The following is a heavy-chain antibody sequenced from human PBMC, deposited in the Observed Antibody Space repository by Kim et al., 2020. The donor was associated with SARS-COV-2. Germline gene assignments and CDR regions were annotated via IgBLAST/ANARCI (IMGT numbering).Heavy chain of an antibody. D-gene: IGHD1-20*01. CDR2: INHSGST. CDR3: ARGLRQRYNWNMDY. CDR1: GGSFSGYY. Sequence: SETLSLTCAVYGGSFSGYYWSWIRQPPGKGLEWIGEINHSGSTNYNPSLKSRVTISVDTSKNQFSLKLSSVTAADTAVYYCARGLRQRYNWNMDYWGQGTLVTVSS. J-gene: IGHJ4*02. V-gene: IGHV4-34*01.